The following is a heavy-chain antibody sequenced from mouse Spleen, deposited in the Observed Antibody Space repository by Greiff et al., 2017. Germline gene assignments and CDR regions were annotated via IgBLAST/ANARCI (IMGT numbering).Heavy chain of an antibody. CDR1: GYTFTSYW. V-gene: IGHV1-69*01. Sequence: VQLQQPGAELVMPGASVKLSCKASGYTFTSYWMHWVKQRPGQGLEWIGEIDPSDSYTNYNQKFKGKATLTVDKSSCTAYMQLSSLTSEDAAVYYCALITTVVPFDDWGQGTTLTVSS. D-gene: IGHD1-1*01. J-gene: IGHJ2*01. CDR2: IDPSDSYT. CDR3: ALITTVVPFDD.